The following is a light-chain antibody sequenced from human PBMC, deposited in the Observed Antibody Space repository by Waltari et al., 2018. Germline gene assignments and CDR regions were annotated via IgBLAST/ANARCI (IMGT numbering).Light chain of an antibody. CDR1: QSVSSN. V-gene: IGKV3-15*01. Sequence: DIVRTQCQATLYVAPGDRATLSCRASQSVSSNLAWYQQKPAQAPRLLIYGASPRPTGIPARFSGSGSGTQFPLTIISMQSEDFAVYYCQQYHTWPPLTFGGGTKVEI. CDR2: GAS. CDR3: QQYHTWPPLT. J-gene: IGKJ4*01.